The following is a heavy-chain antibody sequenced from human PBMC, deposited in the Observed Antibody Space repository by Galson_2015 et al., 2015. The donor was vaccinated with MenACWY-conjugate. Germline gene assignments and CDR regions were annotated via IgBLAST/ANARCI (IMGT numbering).Heavy chain of an antibody. CDR3: ARDLGDYYDSSGYGFQH. J-gene: IGHJ1*01. V-gene: IGHV3-33*01. Sequence: SLRLSCAASGFTFSSYGMHWVRQAPGKGLEWVAVIWYDGSNKYYADSVKGRFTISRDNSKNTLYLQMNSLRAEDTAVYYCARDLGDYYDSSGYGFQHWGQGTLVTVSS. CDR2: IWYDGSNK. CDR1: GFTFSSYG. D-gene: IGHD3-22*01.